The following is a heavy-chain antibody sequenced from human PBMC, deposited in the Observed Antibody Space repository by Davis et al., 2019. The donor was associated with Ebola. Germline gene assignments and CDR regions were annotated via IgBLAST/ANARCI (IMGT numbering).Heavy chain of an antibody. V-gene: IGHV3-53*01. Sequence: GESLKISCAASGFTVSSNYMSWVRQAPGKGLEWVSVIYSGGSTYYADSVKGRFTISRDNSKNTLYLQMNSLRAEDTAVYYCAKEGYEEPFDYWGQGTLVTVSS. J-gene: IGHJ4*02. CDR1: GFTVSSNY. CDR2: IYSGGST. CDR3: AKEGYEEPFDY. D-gene: IGHD5-12*01.